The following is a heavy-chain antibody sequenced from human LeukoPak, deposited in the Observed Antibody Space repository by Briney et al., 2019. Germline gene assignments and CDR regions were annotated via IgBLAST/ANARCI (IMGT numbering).Heavy chain of an antibody. CDR1: GDSISTYY. V-gene: IGHV4-59*01. CDR2: IYYRVTS. J-gene: IGHJ4*02. CDR3: ARAVGGDGSGSL. Sequence: PSETLSLTCTVSGDSISTYYWSWIRQPPGKGLEWIGYIYYRVTSDYDPSLKSRVTMSVDMSTRQISLKLSSVTAADTAVYYCARAVGGDGSGSLWGPGTLVTVSS. D-gene: IGHD3-10*01.